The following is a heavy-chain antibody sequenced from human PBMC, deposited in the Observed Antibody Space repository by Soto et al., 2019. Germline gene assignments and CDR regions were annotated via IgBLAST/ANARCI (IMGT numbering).Heavy chain of an antibody. CDR2: INHSGST. V-gene: IGHV4-34*01. J-gene: IGHJ4*02. D-gene: IGHD6-13*01. Sequence: SETLSLTCAVYGGSFSGYYWSWIRQPPGKGLEWIGEINHSGSTNYNPSLKSRVTISVDTSKNQFSLKLSSVTAADTAVYYCARARYSSSWYLYWGQGTLVTVSS. CDR1: GGSFSGYY. CDR3: ARARYSSSWYLY.